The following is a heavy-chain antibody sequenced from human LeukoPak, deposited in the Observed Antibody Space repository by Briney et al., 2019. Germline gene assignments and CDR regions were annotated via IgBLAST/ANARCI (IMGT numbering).Heavy chain of an antibody. D-gene: IGHD3-22*01. J-gene: IGHJ4*02. CDR1: GFTFGSYA. V-gene: IGHV3-23*01. CDR3: ARDDSSGYFDY. CDR2: IFGSGGSA. Sequence: GGSLRLSCAASGFTFGSYAMYWVRQAPGKGLEWVSGIFGSGGSAHYADSVKGRFTISRDNSKNTVYLQMDSLKASDTAMYYCARDDSSGYFDYWGQGTLVTVSS.